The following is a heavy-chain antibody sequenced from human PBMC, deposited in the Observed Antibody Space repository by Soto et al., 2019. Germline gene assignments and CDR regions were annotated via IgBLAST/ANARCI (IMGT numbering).Heavy chain of an antibody. Sequence: GSLRLSCAASGFTFSSYAMHWVRQAPGKGLEYVSAISSNGGSTYYANSVKGRFTISRDNSKNTLYLQMGSLRAEDMAVYYCARVQDYGDYVFGVDYWGQGTLVTVSS. CDR1: GFTFSSYA. CDR3: ARVQDYGDYVFGVDY. J-gene: IGHJ4*02. CDR2: ISSNGGST. D-gene: IGHD4-17*01. V-gene: IGHV3-64*01.